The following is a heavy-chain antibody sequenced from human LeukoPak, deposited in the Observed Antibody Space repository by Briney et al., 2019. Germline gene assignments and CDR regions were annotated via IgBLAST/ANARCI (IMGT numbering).Heavy chain of an antibody. J-gene: IGHJ4*02. CDR2: INHSGST. V-gene: IGHV4-34*01. D-gene: IGHD1-1*01. CDR1: GGSFSDYY. Sequence: SETLSLTCAIYGGSFSDYYWSWICQPPGKGLEWIGEINHSGSTNPNPSLKSRVTISVDTSRNHFSLKLSSVTAADTAVYYCARASPVHLKAWNGWGQGTLVTVSS. CDR3: ARASPVHLKAWNG.